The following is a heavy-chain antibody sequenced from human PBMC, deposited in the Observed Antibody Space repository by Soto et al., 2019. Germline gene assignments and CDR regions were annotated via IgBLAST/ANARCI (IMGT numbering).Heavy chain of an antibody. CDR1: GDSIRNSGHY. J-gene: IGHJ3*01. CDR2: VYYSGTS. D-gene: IGHD6-19*01. CDR3: ARPATVAPPDAFQV. V-gene: IGHV4-39*01. Sequence: QVHLQESGPRLVEPSETLSLTCTVSGDSIRNSGHYWGWVRQPPGKGLEWIGRVYYSGTSYRKPSLKSRPTMSVDTSKNQFSLKLTSVTAAETAIYYCARPATVAPPDAFQVWSQGTLVTVSS.